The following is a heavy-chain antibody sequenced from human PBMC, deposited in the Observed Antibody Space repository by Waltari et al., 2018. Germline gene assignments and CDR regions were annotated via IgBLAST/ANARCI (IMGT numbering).Heavy chain of an antibody. Sequence: QVQLGESGGGVGQPGRCLRISCEASGFTFRNVGMPWVRQAPGKGLGWVALVWFDGSQQYYADSVRGRFTISRDNSKRVLYLDMGSLRADDTAIYYCAKDAFGNTYLDYWGQGTLVTVSS. D-gene: IGHD3-10*01. CDR3: AKDAFGNTYLDY. J-gene: IGHJ4*02. CDR2: VWFDGSQQ. V-gene: IGHV3-33*06. CDR1: GFTFRNVG.